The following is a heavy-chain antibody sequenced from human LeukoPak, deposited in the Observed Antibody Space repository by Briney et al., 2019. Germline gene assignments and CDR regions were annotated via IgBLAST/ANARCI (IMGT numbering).Heavy chain of an antibody. Sequence: SETLSLTCTVSGGSISSGDYYWSWIRQPPGKGLEWIGYIYHSGSTYYNPSLKSRVTISVDRSKNQFSLKLSSVTAADTAVYYCAREVAITGTTDYWGQGTLVTVSS. D-gene: IGHD1-7*01. CDR3: AREVAITGTTDY. V-gene: IGHV4-30-2*01. CDR2: IYHSGST. J-gene: IGHJ4*02. CDR1: GGSISSGDYY.